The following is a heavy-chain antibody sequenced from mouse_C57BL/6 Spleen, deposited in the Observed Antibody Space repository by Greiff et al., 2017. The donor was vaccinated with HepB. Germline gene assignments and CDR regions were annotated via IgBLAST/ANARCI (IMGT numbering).Heavy chain of an antibody. Sequence: QVQLKESGPGLAAPSQSLSITCTVSGFSLTSYGVDWVRQSPGKGLEWLGVIWGVGSTNYNSALKSRLSISKDNSKSQVFLKMNSLQTDDTAMYYCARDDYDIAMDDWGKGTSVTVSS. V-gene: IGHV2-6*01. CDR1: GFSLTSYG. CDR2: IWGVGST. D-gene: IGHD2-4*01. CDR3: ARDDYDIAMDD. J-gene: IGHJ4*01.